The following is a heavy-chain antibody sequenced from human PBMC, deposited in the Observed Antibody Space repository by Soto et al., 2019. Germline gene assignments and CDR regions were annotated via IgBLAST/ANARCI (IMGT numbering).Heavy chain of an antibody. D-gene: IGHD2-21*02. Sequence: EVQLVESGGGLVKPGGSLRLSCAASGFTFTTHSMNWVRQAPGKGLEWVSLISSSSSYIYYADSVKGRFTISRDNAKNSLYLQMNSLRAEETAVYYCARDMDCGGDCYYYYGMDVWGQGTTVTVSS. J-gene: IGHJ6*02. CDR2: ISSSSSYI. CDR3: ARDMDCGGDCYYYYGMDV. CDR1: GFTFTTHS. V-gene: IGHV3-21*06.